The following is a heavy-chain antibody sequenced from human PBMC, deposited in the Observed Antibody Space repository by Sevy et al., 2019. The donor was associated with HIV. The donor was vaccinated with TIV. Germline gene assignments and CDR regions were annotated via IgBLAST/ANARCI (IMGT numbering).Heavy chain of an antibody. V-gene: IGHV1-69*13. J-gene: IGHJ5*02. D-gene: IGHD6-13*01. CDR2: IIPIFGTA. CDR3: ARGIAAAGIGWFDP. Sequence: ASVKVSCKASGGTFSSYAISWVRQAPGQGLEWMGGIIPIFGTANYAQMFQGRVTITADESTSTAYMELSSLRSEDTAVYYCARGIAAAGIGWFDPWGQGTLVTVSS. CDR1: GGTFSSYA.